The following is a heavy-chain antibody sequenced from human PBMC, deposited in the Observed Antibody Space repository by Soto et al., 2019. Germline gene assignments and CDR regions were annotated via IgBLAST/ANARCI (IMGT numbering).Heavy chain of an antibody. V-gene: IGHV7-4-1*01. CDR3: ARGTPYDFWSGYYSSNYYYYYMDV. D-gene: IGHD3-3*01. CDR2: INTNTGNP. Sequence: QVQLVQSGSELKKPGASVKVSCKASGYTFTSYAMNWVRQAPGQGLEWMGWINTNTGNPTYAQGFTGRFGFSWDTSVSTAYLQICSLKAEDTAVYYCARGTPYDFWSGYYSSNYYYYYMDVWGKGTTVTVSS. CDR1: GYTFTSYA. J-gene: IGHJ6*03.